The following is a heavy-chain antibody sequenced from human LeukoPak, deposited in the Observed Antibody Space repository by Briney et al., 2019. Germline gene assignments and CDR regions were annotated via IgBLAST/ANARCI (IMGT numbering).Heavy chain of an antibody. CDR3: AKGPHTGYSTSYYDH. J-gene: IGHJ4*02. CDR2: VTGSGGDT. Sequence: TGGSLRLSCAASGFAFSTYAMGWVRQAPGKGLEWVSGVTGSGGDTYYADSVKGRLTISRDNSENTLYLQLNSLRAEDTAAYFCAKGPHTGYSTSYYDHWGQGTLVTVSS. V-gene: IGHV3-23*01. CDR1: GFAFSTYA. D-gene: IGHD6-13*01.